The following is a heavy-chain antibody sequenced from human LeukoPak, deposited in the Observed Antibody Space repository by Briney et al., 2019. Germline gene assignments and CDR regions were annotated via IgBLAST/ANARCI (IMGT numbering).Heavy chain of an antibody. V-gene: IGHV3-23*01. CDR3: ASLNTPAAIPRDAFDI. D-gene: IGHD2-2*02. CDR1: GFTFSSFA. CDR2: ISGSGGST. J-gene: IGHJ3*02. Sequence: GGSLRLSCAASGFTFSSFAMSWVRQAPGKGLDWVSPISGSGGSTYYADSVKGRFTISRDNSKNTLYLQMNSLRAEDTALYYCASLNTPAAIPRDAFDIWGLGTMVTVSS.